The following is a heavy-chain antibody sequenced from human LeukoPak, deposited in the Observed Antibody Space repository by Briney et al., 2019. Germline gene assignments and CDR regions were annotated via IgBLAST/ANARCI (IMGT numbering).Heavy chain of an antibody. CDR3: ARGRVVDYYYYMDV. V-gene: IGHV4-34*01. Sequence: PSETLSLTCTVSGGSMSSYYWSWIRQPPGKGLEWIGEINHSGSTNYNPSLKSRVTISVDTSKNQFSLKLSSVTAADTAVYYCARGRVVDYYYYMDVWGKGTTVTVSS. D-gene: IGHD2-15*01. CDR2: INHSGST. CDR1: GGSMSSYY. J-gene: IGHJ6*03.